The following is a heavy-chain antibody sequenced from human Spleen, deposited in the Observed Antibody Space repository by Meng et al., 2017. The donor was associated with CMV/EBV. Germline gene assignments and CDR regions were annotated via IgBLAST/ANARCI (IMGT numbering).Heavy chain of an antibody. D-gene: IGHD1-26*01. J-gene: IGHJ4*02. CDR2: IYPGDSDT. V-gene: IGHV5-51*01. CDR1: GYPFTSYW. Sequence: ISCKVSGYPFTSYWIAWVRQMPGKGLEWMGIIYPGDSDTRYSQSFQGQVTISADKSISTAFLQWSSLKASDTAMYYCARVGAGSFDYWGQGTLVTVSS. CDR3: ARVGAGSFDY.